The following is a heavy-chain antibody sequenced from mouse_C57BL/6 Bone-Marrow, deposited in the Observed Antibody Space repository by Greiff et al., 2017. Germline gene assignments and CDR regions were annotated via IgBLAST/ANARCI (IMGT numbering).Heavy chain of an antibody. J-gene: IGHJ2*01. CDR3: ANEEVDY. CDR1: GYTFTDYY. D-gene: IGHD2-14*01. V-gene: IGHV1-26*01. CDR2: INPNNGGT. Sequence: VQLQQSGPELVKPGASVKISCKASGYTFTDYYMNWVKQSHGKSLEWIGDINPNNGGTSYNQKFKGKATLTVDKSSSTAYMELSSLTSEDSAVCNCANEEVDYWGQGTTLTVSS.